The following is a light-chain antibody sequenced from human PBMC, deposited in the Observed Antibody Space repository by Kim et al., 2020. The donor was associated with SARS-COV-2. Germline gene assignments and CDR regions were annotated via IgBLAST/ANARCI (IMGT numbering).Light chain of an antibody. CDR2: GAS. V-gene: IGKV3-20*01. CDR3: QQYYSSPLT. CDR1: KSLGSSF. Sequence: IVLTQSPGTLSLSPGERATLSCRASKSLGSSFLAWYHQKPGQAPRLLIYGASSRATGVPDRFSGTGSGTDFTLTISRLEPKEFAVYYCQQYYSSPLTFGGGTKVEIK. J-gene: IGKJ4*01.